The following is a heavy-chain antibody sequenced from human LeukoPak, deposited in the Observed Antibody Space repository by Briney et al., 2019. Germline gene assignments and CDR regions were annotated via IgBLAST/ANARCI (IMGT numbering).Heavy chain of an antibody. J-gene: IGHJ6*03. D-gene: IGHD2-2*01. CDR3: ARVGYGYQLLSAPTPTNMDV. V-gene: IGHV1-18*01. CDR1: GYTFTSYG. CDR2: ISAYNGNT. Sequence: ASVKVSCKASGYTFTSYGISWVRQAPGQGLEWMGWISAYNGNTNYAQKLQGRVTMTTDTSTSTAYMELRSLRSDDTAVYYCARVGYGYQLLSAPTPTNMDVWGKGTTVTVSS.